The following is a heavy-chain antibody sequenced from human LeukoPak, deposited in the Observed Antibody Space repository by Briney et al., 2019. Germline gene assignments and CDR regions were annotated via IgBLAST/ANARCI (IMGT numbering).Heavy chain of an antibody. CDR2: ISYDGSNK. D-gene: IGHD3-10*02. CDR3: ARDEEVLWAGSRDMDV. J-gene: IGHJ6*03. V-gene: IGHV3-30*01. Sequence: GGSLRHSCATSGVTFSRYAMHWVRQAPGKGLEWVAVISYDGSNKYYADSVKGRFTISRDNSKNTLYLQMNSLRAEDTAVYYCARDEEVLWAGSRDMDVWGKGTTVTVSS. CDR1: GVTFSRYA.